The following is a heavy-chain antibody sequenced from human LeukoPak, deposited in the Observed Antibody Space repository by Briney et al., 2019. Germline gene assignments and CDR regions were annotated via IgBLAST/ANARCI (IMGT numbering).Heavy chain of an antibody. Sequence: GGSLRLSCAASGFTFSRHDMHWVRQATGKGLEWVSTIGTAGDTYYPGSVKGRFTISRENAKNSLYLQMNSLRAGDTAVYYCAKLLNRITIFGVFDYWGQGTLVTVSS. CDR2: IGTAGDT. J-gene: IGHJ4*02. CDR1: GFTFSRHD. CDR3: AKLLNRITIFGVFDY. D-gene: IGHD3-3*01. V-gene: IGHV3-13*01.